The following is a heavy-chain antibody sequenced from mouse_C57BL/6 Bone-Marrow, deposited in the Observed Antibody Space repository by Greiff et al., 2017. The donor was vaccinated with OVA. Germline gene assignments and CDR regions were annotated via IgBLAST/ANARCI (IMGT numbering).Heavy chain of an antibody. Sequence: EVKLVESGGDLVKPGGSLKLSCAASGFTFSSYGMSWVRQTPDKRLEWVATISRGGGYTYYPDSVKGRFTITRDNAKNTLYLQMSSLTSEDTAMDYCSSYYCGSSPDDWGKGTTLTVSS. CDR3: SSYYCGSSPDD. CDR1: GFTFSSYG. D-gene: IGHD1-1*01. J-gene: IGHJ2*01. CDR2: ISRGGGYT. V-gene: IGHV5-6*01.